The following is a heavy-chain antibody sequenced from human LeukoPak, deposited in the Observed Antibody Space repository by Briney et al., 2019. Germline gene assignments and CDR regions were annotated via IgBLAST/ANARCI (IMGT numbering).Heavy chain of an antibody. D-gene: IGHD3-10*01. CDR3: ERDFGHKIVAFDI. J-gene: IGHJ3*02. Sequence: GGSLRLSCAASGFAFSSFWMSWVRQAPGKGLEWVANIKQDGSEKYYVDSVKGRFTISRDNSKNTLYLQMNSLRAEDTAVYYCERDFGHKIVAFDIWGQGTMVTVSS. CDR2: IKQDGSEK. V-gene: IGHV3-7*01. CDR1: GFAFSSFW.